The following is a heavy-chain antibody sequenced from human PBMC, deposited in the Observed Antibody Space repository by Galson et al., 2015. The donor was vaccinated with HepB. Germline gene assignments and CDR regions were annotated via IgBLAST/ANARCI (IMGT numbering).Heavy chain of an antibody. CDR1: GFTFSSYA. CDR2: ISYDGSNK. V-gene: IGHV3-30-3*01. D-gene: IGHD6-19*01. CDR3: ARDSPLWYSSSHSEADSSGWYFDY. J-gene: IGHJ4*02. Sequence: SLRLSCAASGFTFSSYAMHWVRQAPGKGLEWVAVISYDGSNKYYADSVKGRFTISRDNSKNTLYLQMNSLRAEDTAVYYCARDSPLWYSSSHSEADSSGWYFDYWGQGTLVTVSS.